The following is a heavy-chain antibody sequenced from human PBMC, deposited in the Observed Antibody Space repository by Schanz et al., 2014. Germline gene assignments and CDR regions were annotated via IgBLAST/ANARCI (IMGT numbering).Heavy chain of an antibody. D-gene: IGHD3-10*01. J-gene: IGHJ4*02. V-gene: IGHV3-30*02. CDR2: TRYDGSNE. CDR1: GFIFSSYD. Sequence: QVQLVESGGGVVQPGGSLRLSCAVSGFIFSSYDMHWVRQAPGKGLEWVAFTRYDGSNEYYVDSVKGRFTISRDNSKNTLYLRMTSLRPEDTAVYYCAKETTSSGSYSIIPPDYWGQGTLVTVSS. CDR3: AKETTSSGSYSIIPPDY.